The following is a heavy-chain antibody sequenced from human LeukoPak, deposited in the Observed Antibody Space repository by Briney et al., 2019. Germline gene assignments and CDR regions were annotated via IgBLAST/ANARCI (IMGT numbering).Heavy chain of an antibody. J-gene: IGHJ4*02. Sequence: GGSLRLSCAASGFTFSSYSMSWVRQAPGKGLEWVSGISFSGGTTYYADSVKGRFTISRDNSKNTLYLQMNSLRAEDTAVYYCAKDGQYSSSSPYYFDYWGQGTLVTVSS. V-gene: IGHV3-23*01. D-gene: IGHD6-6*01. CDR3: AKDGQYSSSSPYYFDY. CDR1: GFTFSSYS. CDR2: ISFSGGTT.